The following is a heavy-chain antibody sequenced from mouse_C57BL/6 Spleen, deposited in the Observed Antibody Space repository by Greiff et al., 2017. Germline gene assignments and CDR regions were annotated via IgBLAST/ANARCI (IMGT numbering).Heavy chain of an antibody. D-gene: IGHD1-1*01. Sequence: EVQRVESGGDLVKPGGSLKLSCAASGFTFSSYGMSWVRQTPDKRLEWVATISSGGSYTYYPDSVKGRFTISRDNAKNTLYLQMSSLKSEDTAMYYCARQGLLRFNWYFDVWGTGTTVTVSS. V-gene: IGHV5-6*01. CDR3: ARQGLLRFNWYFDV. CDR1: GFTFSSYG. CDR2: ISSGGSYT. J-gene: IGHJ1*03.